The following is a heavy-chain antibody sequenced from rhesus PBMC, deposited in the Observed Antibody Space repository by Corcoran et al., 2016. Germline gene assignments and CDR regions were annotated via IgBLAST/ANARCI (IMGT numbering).Heavy chain of an antibody. V-gene: IGHV4S14*01. Sequence: QVQLQESGPGLVKPSVTLSLTCAVSGYSISSGSYWVWIRQPPATALEWIGSIYGSGGSNYLNPSLKSRVTLSVDTSKNQFSLKLSSVTAADTAVYYCARRLATVTLSYFDYWGQGVLVTVSS. D-gene: IGHD5-36*02. CDR3: ARRLATVTLSYFDY. CDR2: IYGSGGSN. CDR1: GYSISSGSY. J-gene: IGHJ4*01.